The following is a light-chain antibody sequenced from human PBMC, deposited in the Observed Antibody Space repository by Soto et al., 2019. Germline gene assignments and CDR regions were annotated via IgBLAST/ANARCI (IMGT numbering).Light chain of an antibody. CDR1: NIGSKS. CDR2: YDN. V-gene: IGLV3-21*04. J-gene: IGLJ2*01. CDR3: QVWDSSSDHVV. Sequence: SSELTQPPSVSVAPGKTARITCGGNNIGSKSVHGYHQKPGQAPVLVIYYDNDRPSGIPERSSGSNSGNTASLTSSRVEAGDEAGYYCQVWDSSSDHVVFGGGTQLTVL.